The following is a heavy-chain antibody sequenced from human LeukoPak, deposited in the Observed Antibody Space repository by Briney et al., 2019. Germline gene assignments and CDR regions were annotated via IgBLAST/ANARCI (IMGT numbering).Heavy chain of an antibody. V-gene: IGHV1-69*04. CDR3: ARGYSNYEAY. Sequence: ASVKVSCKASGGTFSSYAISWVRQAPGQGIEWMGRIIPILGIANYAQKFQGRVTITADKSTSTAYMELSSLRSEDTAVYYCARGYSNYEAYWGQGTLVTVSS. J-gene: IGHJ4*02. D-gene: IGHD4-11*01. CDR2: IIPILGIA. CDR1: GGTFSSYA.